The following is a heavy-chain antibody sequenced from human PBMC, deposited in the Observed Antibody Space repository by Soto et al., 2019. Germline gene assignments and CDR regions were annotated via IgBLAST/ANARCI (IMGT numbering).Heavy chain of an antibody. V-gene: IGHV4-30-2*01. J-gene: IGHJ4*02. CDR1: GASITYGGYS. CDR2: INHLETT. CDR3: ARGGGSDSFDY. D-gene: IGHD1-26*01. Sequence: SETLSLTCTVSGASITYGGYSWSWIRQTPGKGLEWIGYINHLETTFYNPSFESRLTLSIDRAKNQFSLKLHSMSAADRAVYFCARGGGSDSFDYGGQGILVTVSS.